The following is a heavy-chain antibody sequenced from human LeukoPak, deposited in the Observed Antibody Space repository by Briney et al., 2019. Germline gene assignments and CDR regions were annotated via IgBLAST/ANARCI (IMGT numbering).Heavy chain of an antibody. CDR3: AKDGSRAWDIGFQH. CDR1: GFTFSSYG. D-gene: IGHD2-15*01. V-gene: IGHV3-30*18. Sequence: PGGSLGLSCAASGFTFSSYGMHWVRQAPGKGLEWVAVISYDGSNKYYADSVKGRFTISRDNSKNTLYLQMNSLRAEDTAVYYCAKDGSRAWDIGFQHWGQGTLVTVSS. CDR2: ISYDGSNK. J-gene: IGHJ1*01.